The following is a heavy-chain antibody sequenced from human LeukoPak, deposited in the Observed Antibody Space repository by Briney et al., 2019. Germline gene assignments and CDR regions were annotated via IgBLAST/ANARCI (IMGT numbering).Heavy chain of an antibody. Sequence: PSETLSLTCAVYGGSFSGYYWSWIRQPPGKGLEWIGEINHSGSTNYNPSLKSRVTISVDTSKNQFSLKLSSVTAADTAVYYCARKRGSGAAAGPIGPIDYWGQGTLVTVSS. V-gene: IGHV4-34*01. CDR1: GGSFSGYY. CDR3: ARKRGSGAAAGPIGPIDY. CDR2: INHSGST. D-gene: IGHD6-13*01. J-gene: IGHJ4*02.